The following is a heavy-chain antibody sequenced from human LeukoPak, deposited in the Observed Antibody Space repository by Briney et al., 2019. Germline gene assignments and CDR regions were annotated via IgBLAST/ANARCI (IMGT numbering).Heavy chain of an antibody. CDR1: GGSISSYY. D-gene: IGHD5-12*01. V-gene: IGHV4-59*01. CDR3: ARVLGRPPVVATIDY. Sequence: SETLSLTCTVSGGSISSYYWSWIRQPPGKGLEWSGYVYYNGSTNYNPSLKSRVTISVDTSKNQFSLKLSSVTAADTAVYYCARVLGRPPVVATIDYWGQGTLVTVSS. CDR2: VYYNGST. J-gene: IGHJ4*02.